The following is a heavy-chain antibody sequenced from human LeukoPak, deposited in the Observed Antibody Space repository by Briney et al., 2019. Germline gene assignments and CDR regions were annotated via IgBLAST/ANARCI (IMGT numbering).Heavy chain of an antibody. D-gene: IGHD3-10*01. J-gene: IGHJ4*02. V-gene: IGHV1-2*06. CDR3: ARDYYGSGSFESDY. Sequence: ASVKVSCKASGYTFTGHYMHWVRQAPGQGLEWMGRINPNSGGTNYAQKFQGRVTMTRDTSISTAYMELSRLRSDDTAVYYCARDYYGSGSFESDYWGQGTLVTVSS. CDR2: INPNSGGT. CDR1: GYTFTGHY.